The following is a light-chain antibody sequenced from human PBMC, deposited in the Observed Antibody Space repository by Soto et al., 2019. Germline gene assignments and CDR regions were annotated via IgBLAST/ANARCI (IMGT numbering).Light chain of an antibody. CDR3: QQHSHWPPWT. Sequence: EVVLTQSPATLSLSPGERATLSCRASQNVRAFLDWYQQKPGQAPRHLIYAASNRATGIPDRFSGSGSGTDFTLTISSLEPEDFAVYYCQQHSHWPPWTFGQGTRVEIQ. J-gene: IGKJ1*01. V-gene: IGKV3-11*01. CDR1: QNVRAF. CDR2: AAS.